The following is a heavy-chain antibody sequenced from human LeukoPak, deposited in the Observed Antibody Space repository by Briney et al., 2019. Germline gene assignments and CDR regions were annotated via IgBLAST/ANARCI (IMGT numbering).Heavy chain of an antibody. Sequence: ASVKVSCKASGYSFSNYDINWVRQAPGQGPEWMGWVNPDTGNTGFAQKFQGRVTITQSSSVTTVYMELSSLTSEDTAVYYCARRGLVAGIYDLVYGFDLWGQGTMVTVSS. J-gene: IGHJ3*01. CDR1: GYSFSNYD. D-gene: IGHD3/OR15-3a*01. CDR2: VNPDTGNT. V-gene: IGHV1-8*03. CDR3: ARRGLVAGIYDLVYGFDL.